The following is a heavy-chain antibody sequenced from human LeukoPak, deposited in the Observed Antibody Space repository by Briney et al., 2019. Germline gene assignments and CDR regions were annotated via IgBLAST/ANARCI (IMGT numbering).Heavy chain of an antibody. V-gene: IGHV1-2*02. J-gene: IGHJ3*02. D-gene: IGHD3-22*01. CDR2: IDPTSGGT. CDR3: AREYYDTSGVKYAFDI. Sequence: ASVKVSCKGSGYTFTDYYLHWVRQAPGQGLKWMGSIDPTSGGTKFAQKFQGRVTMTGDTSITTAYMELSRLRSDDTAVYYCAREYYDTSGVKYAFDIWGQGTMVTVSS. CDR1: GYTFTDYY.